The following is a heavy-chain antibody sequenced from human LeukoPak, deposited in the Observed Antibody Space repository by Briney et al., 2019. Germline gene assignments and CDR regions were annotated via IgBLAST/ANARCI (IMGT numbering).Heavy chain of an antibody. J-gene: IGHJ4*02. CDR1: GGSISSYY. CDR3: ARGVEYCISTTCYPHFDF. D-gene: IGHD2-2*01. Sequence: SETLSLTCTVSGGSISSYYWSWIRQPAGKGLEWIGRIYTSGSTNYNPSLKSRVTMSVDTSKNQFSLNLSSVTAADTAVYYCARGVEYCISTTCYPHFDFWGQGTLVTVSS. CDR2: IYTSGST. V-gene: IGHV4-4*07.